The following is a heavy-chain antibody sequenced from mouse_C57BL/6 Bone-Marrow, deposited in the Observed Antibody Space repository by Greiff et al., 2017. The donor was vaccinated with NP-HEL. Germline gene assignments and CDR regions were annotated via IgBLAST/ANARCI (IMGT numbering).Heavy chain of an antibody. CDR2: IDPENGDT. D-gene: IGHD1-1*01. CDR3: TTRVLVRYHAMDY. V-gene: IGHV14-4*01. CDR1: GFNIKDDY. Sequence: VQLQQSGAELVRPGASVKLSCTASGFNIKDDYMHWVKQRPEQGLEWIGWIDPENGDTEYASKFQGKATITADTSSNTAYLQLSSLTSEDTAVYYCTTRVLVRYHAMDYWGQGTSVTVSS. J-gene: IGHJ4*01.